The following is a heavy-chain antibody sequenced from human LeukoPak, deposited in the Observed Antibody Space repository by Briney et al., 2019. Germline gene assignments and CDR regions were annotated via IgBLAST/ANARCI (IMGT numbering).Heavy chain of an antibody. CDR2: IYYSGST. Sequence: SETLSLTCTVSGGSISSYYWSWIRQPPGKGLEWIGYIYYSGSTDYNPSLKSRVTISVDTSKNQFSLKLSSVTAADTAVYYCARELYYYGSGSYSTYNWFDPWGQGTLVTVSS. D-gene: IGHD3-10*01. V-gene: IGHV4-59*01. J-gene: IGHJ5*02. CDR3: ARELYYYGSGSYSTYNWFDP. CDR1: GGSISSYY.